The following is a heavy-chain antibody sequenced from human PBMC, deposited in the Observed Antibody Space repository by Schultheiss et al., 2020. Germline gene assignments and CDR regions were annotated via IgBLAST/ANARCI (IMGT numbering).Heavy chain of an antibody. CDR2: IHYSGST. J-gene: IGHJ6*02. Sequence: SETLSLTCTVSGGSISSADYYWSWIRHHPVKGLEWIGHIHYSGSTYYNPSLKSRVTISVDTSKKQFSLKLSSVTAADTAVYYCARHEVIAEGGMDVWGQGTTVTVSS. CDR3: ARHEVIAEGGMDV. CDR1: GGSISSADYY. D-gene: IGHD3-16*02. V-gene: IGHV4-31*03.